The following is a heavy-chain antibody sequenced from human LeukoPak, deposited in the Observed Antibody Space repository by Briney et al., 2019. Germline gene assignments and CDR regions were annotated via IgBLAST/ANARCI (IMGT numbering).Heavy chain of an antibody. D-gene: IGHD3-9*01. CDR3: ARVDYVILTGYENYFDY. Sequence: KSGGSLRLSCAASGFTFSTYSMTWVRQAPGKGLECVSSISSSSTYIYYADSVKGRFTISRDNANNSLYLQMNSLRAEDTAVYYCARVDYVILTGYENYFDYWGQGTLVTVSS. CDR1: GFTFSTYS. CDR2: ISSSSTYI. J-gene: IGHJ4*02. V-gene: IGHV3-21*01.